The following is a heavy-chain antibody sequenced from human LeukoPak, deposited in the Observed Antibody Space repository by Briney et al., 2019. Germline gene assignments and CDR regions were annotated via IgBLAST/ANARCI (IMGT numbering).Heavy chain of an antibody. CDR1: GGSISSYY. CDR3: ARHAMVTANQHFDH. D-gene: IGHD5-18*01. CDR2: IYYSGGT. Sequence: PSETLSLTCTVSGGSISSYYRSWIRQPPGKGLEWIGYIYYSGGTNYNPPLKSRVTISVDTSKKQLSLKVTSVTAADTAVYYCARHAMVTANQHFDHWGQGTLVAVSS. J-gene: IGHJ4*02. V-gene: IGHV4-59*08.